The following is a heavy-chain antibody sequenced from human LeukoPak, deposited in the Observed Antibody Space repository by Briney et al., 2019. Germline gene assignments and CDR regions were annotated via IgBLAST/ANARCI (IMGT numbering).Heavy chain of an antibody. CDR2: ISWNSGSI. J-gene: IGHJ4*02. CDR1: GFTFDDNA. D-gene: IGHD4-23*01. Sequence: GGSLRLSCAVSGFTFDDNAMRWVRQAPGKGLEWVSGISWNSGSIAYADSVRGRFTVSRDNAKNSLYLQMSSLRAEDTAFYYCVKDSDGADSPYWGQGILVTVSS. CDR3: VKDSDGADSPY. V-gene: IGHV3-9*01.